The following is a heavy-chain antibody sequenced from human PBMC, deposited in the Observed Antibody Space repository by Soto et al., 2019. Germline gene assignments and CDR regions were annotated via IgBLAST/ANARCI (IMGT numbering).Heavy chain of an antibody. V-gene: IGHV1-18*01. CDR3: ARATDYSRGRLMAPKPFDY. D-gene: IGHD4-4*01. CDR2: ISAYNGNT. Sequence: QVPLVQSGAEVKKPGASVKVSCKASGYTFTSYGISWVRQAPGQGLEGMGWISAYNGNTNYAQKLQGRVTMTTDTSTSTAYMELRSLRSDDTAVYYCARATDYSRGRLMAPKPFDYWGQGTLVTVSS. CDR1: GYTFTSYG. J-gene: IGHJ4*02.